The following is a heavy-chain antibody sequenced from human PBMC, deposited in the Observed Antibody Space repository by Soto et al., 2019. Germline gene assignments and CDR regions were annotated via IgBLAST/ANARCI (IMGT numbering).Heavy chain of an antibody. D-gene: IGHD1-1*01. V-gene: IGHV3-72*01. CDR3: ASPQFGTFDY. CDR1: GFTSSGHF. J-gene: IGHJ4*02. CDR2: STNKASGYTT. Sequence: EVQLVESGGGLVQPGGSLRLSCATSGFTSSGHFMDWLRQAPGKGLEWVARSTNKASGYTTHYAASVIGRFSISRDDSKNSLYLQMDGLKTEDTAVYYCASPQFGTFDYWGQGTLVTVSS.